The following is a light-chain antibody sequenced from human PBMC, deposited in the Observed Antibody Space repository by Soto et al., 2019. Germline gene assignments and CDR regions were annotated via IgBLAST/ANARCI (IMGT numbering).Light chain of an antibody. CDR3: QQFHSFPIT. J-gene: IGKJ5*01. Sequence: DIQMNQSPSTLSASAGDRVTITCRASQSISIWLAWYQQKPGKAPKLLINDASSLESGVPSRFTGSGSGTEFTLTISSLQPDDFATYYCQQFHSFPITFGQGTRLEI. CDR1: QSISIW. CDR2: DAS. V-gene: IGKV1-5*01.